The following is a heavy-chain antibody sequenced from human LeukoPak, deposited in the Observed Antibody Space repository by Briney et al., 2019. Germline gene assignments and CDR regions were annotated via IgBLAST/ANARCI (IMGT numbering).Heavy chain of an antibody. CDR2: ISSSGSTI. CDR1: GFTFSDYY. J-gene: IGHJ1*01. D-gene: IGHD5-24*01. CDR3: ARDGFRDGYNDGYFEH. Sequence: GGSLRLSCAASGFTFSDYYMSWIRQAPGKGLEWVSYISSSGSTIYYADSVKGRFTISRDNAKNSLYLQVNSLRAEDTAVYYCARDGFRDGYNDGYFEHWGQGTLVTVSS. V-gene: IGHV3-11*04.